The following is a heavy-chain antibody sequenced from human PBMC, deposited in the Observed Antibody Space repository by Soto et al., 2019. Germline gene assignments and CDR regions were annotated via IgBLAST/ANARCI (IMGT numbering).Heavy chain of an antibody. CDR2: IYSSENT. V-gene: IGHV4-39*07. D-gene: IGHD1-26*01. CDR3: ARLGGSYAVPHFDY. J-gene: IGHJ4*02. Sequence: SETLCLTCPVAGVSVSSNSYSWGWLRQSPGKGLEWIGTIYSSENTYYNPSLLSRVTLSVDTSKNQFSLKLSPVTAADTAVYYCARLGGSYAVPHFDYWGQGTLVTVSS. CDR1: GVSVSSNSYS.